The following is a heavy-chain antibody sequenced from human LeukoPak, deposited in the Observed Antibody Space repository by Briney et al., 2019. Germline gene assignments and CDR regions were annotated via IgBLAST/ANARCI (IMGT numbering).Heavy chain of an antibody. CDR2: INWRGDRT. CDR3: ARSGYYGSGSYSDY. D-gene: IGHD3-10*01. V-gene: IGHV3-20*04. CDR1: GFTFEDYG. Sequence: GGSLRLSCAASGFTFEDYGMSWVRQAPGKGLEWVSGINWRGDRTGYADSVKGRFTISRDNAKNSLYLQMNSLRAEDTALYYCARSGYYGSGSYSDYWGQGTLVTVFS. J-gene: IGHJ4*02.